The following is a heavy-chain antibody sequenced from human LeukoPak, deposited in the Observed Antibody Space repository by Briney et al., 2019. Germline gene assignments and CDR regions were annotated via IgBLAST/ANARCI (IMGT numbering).Heavy chain of an antibody. D-gene: IGHD1-14*01. CDR1: GYTFTSYD. CDR3: ARGNLENIYYYGMDV. Sequence: ASVKVSCKASGYTFTSYDISWVRQAPGQGLEWMGWISAYNGNTNYAQKLRGRVTMTTDTSTSTAYMELRSLRSDDTAVYYCARGNLENIYYYGMDVWGQGTTVTVSS. CDR2: ISAYNGNT. V-gene: IGHV1-18*01. J-gene: IGHJ6*02.